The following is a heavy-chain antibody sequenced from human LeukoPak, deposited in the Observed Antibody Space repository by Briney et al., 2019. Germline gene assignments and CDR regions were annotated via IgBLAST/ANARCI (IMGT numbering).Heavy chain of an antibody. CDR1: GGSFSGYY. V-gene: IGHV4-34*01. CDR3: ASRGDLTDAFDI. J-gene: IGHJ3*02. Sequence: SETLSLTCAVYGGSFSGYYWSWIRQPPGKGLEWIGEINHSGSTNYNPSLKSRVTISVDTSKNQFSLKLSSVTAADTAVYYCASRGDLTDAFDIWGQGTMVTVSS. D-gene: IGHD4-17*01. CDR2: INHSGST.